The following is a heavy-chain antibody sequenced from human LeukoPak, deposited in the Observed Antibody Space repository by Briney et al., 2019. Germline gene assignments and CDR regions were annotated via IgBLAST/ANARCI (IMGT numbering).Heavy chain of an antibody. V-gene: IGHV4-59*08. CDR1: GDSISTYY. D-gene: IGHD3-10*01. J-gene: IGHJ3*02. Sequence: SETLSLTCTVSGDSISTYYWSWIRQPPGKGLEWIGFTRYTGSTNYNLSLKSRVTMSVDTPKNQFSLQLTSVTAADRAVYYCARRPPCYGSPPCDALDIWRQGTMVTVSS. CDR3: ARRPPCYGSPPCDALDI. CDR2: TRYTGST.